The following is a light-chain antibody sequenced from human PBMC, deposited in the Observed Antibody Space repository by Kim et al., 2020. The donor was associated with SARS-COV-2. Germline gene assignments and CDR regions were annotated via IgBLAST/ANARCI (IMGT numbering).Light chain of an antibody. V-gene: IGKV3-11*01. J-gene: IGKJ4*01. CDR2: DAS. CDR1: QNIDTY. CDR3: QQRNSWPPAVT. Sequence: PGERATLSCRASQNIDTYLAWYQQRPGQAPRLLVYDASNRATGVPDRFSGSGSGTDFTLTISSLEPEDFSRYYCQQRNSWPPAVTFGGGTKVDIK.